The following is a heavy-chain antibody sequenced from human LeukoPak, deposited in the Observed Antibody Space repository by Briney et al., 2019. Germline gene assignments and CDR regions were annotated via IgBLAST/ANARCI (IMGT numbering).Heavy chain of an antibody. Sequence: GASVRVSFKASGYTFTGYYMHWVRQAPGQGGEGMGWINPNSGGTNYAQKFQGRGTMTRDPSLSPAYMDLSTLRSHPTAVYYCARNVWDGSGTRHDYWGQGTLLTVSS. D-gene: IGHD3-10*01. CDR2: INPNSGGT. V-gene: IGHV1-2*02. CDR1: GYTFTGYY. J-gene: IGHJ4*02. CDR3: ARNVWDGSGTRHDY.